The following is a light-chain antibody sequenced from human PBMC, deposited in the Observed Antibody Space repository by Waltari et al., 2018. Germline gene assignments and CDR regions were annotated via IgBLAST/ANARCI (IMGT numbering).Light chain of an antibody. CDR1: QNINSW. Sequence: DIQITQSPSTLSASVGDRVTLTCRASQNINSWLAWYHQKPGMAPKLLISKASTLESGVPSRFSGSGSGTEFTLTIGSLQPDDLATYYCQQYRTNPWAFGQGTKV. J-gene: IGKJ1*01. CDR3: QQYRTNPWA. V-gene: IGKV1-5*03. CDR2: KAS.